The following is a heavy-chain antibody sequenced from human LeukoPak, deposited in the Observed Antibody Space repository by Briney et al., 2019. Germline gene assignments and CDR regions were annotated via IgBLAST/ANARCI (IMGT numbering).Heavy chain of an antibody. CDR1: GGSISSHY. J-gene: IGHJ4*02. CDR3: ARGLKRLLFDY. Sequence: SETLSLTCTVSGGSISSHYWSWIRQPPGKGLEWIGYIYYSGSTNYNPSLKSRVTISVDTSKNQFSLKLSTVTAADTAVYYCARGLKRLLFDYWGQGTLVTVSS. CDR2: IYYSGST. V-gene: IGHV4-59*11. D-gene: IGHD4-17*01.